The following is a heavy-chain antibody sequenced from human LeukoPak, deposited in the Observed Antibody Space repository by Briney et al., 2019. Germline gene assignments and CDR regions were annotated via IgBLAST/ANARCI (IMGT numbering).Heavy chain of an antibody. CDR2: ISAYNGNT. D-gene: IGHD3-22*01. CDR3: ARARYYYESAPRRWFDP. J-gene: IGHJ5*02. V-gene: IGHV1-18*01. CDR1: GYTFTSYG. Sequence: ASVKVSCKASGYTFTSYGISWVRQAPGQGLEWMGWISAYNGNTNYAQKLQGRVTMTTDTSTSTAYMGLRSLRSDDTAVYYCARARYYYESAPRRWFDPWGQGTLVTVSS.